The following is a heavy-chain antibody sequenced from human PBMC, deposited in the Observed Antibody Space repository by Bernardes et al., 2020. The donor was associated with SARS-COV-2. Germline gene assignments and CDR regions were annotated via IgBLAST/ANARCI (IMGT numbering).Heavy chain of an antibody. CDR3: ARGYCSSTSCYFIYYYYGMDV. CDR1: GFTFSSYS. V-gene: IGHV3-48*02. Sequence: GGSLRLSCAASGFTFSSYSMNWVRQAPGKGLEWVSYISSSSSTIYYADSVKGRFTISRDNAKNSLYLQMNSLRDEDTAVYYCARGYCSSTSCYFIYYYYGMDVWGQGTTVTVSS. CDR2: ISSSSSTI. J-gene: IGHJ6*02. D-gene: IGHD2-2*01.